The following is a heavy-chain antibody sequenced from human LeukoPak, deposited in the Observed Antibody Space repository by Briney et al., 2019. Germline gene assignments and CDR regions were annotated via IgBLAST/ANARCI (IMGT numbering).Heavy chain of an antibody. CDR2: IRYDGSNK. Sequence: GGSLRLSCAASGFTFSSYGMHWVRQAPGKGLEWVAFIRYDGSNKYYADSVKGRFTISRDNSKNTLYLQMNSLRAEDTAVYYCAKEAIYSSSWYSADYWGQGTLVTVSS. J-gene: IGHJ4*02. D-gene: IGHD6-13*01. V-gene: IGHV3-30*02. CDR1: GFTFSSYG. CDR3: AKEAIYSSSWYSADY.